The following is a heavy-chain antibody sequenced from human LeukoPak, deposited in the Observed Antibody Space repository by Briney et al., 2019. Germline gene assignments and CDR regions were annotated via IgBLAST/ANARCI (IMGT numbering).Heavy chain of an antibody. J-gene: IGHJ4*02. Sequence: SETLSLTCTVSGGSISSYYWSWIRQPPGKGLEWIGYIYYSGSTNYNPSLKSRVTISVDTSKNQFSLKLSSVTAADTAVYYCARVRRYSSGWRYFDYWGQGTLVTVSS. D-gene: IGHD6-19*01. CDR1: GGSISSYY. CDR2: IYYSGST. CDR3: ARVRRYSSGWRYFDY. V-gene: IGHV4-59*01.